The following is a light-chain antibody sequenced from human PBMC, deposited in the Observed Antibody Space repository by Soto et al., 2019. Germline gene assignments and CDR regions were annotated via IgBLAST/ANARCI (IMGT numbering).Light chain of an antibody. CDR3: ETWDSNTRV. J-gene: IGLJ1*01. CDR1: SGHSSYI. CDR2: LEGSGSY. Sequence: QSVLTQSSSASASLGSSVKLTCTLSSGHSSYIIAWHQQQPGKAPRYLMKLEGSGSYNKGSGVPDRFSGSSSGADRYLTSSTLQFEDEADYYCETWDSNTRVFGTGTKLTVL. V-gene: IGLV4-60*02.